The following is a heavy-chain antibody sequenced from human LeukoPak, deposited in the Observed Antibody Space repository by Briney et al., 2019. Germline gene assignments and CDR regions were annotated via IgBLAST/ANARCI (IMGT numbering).Heavy chain of an antibody. V-gene: IGHV3-11*01. D-gene: IGHD1-7*01. CDR3: AREPTGPTSLDY. CDR2: ISSSASTI. CDR1: GFSFSDYY. J-gene: IGHJ4*02. Sequence: GGSLRLSCAASGFSFSDYYMSWIRQAPGKGLEWVSYISSSASTIYYADSVKGRFTISGDNAKNSLYLQMNSLRVEDTAVYYCAREPTGPTSLDYWGQGTLVTVSP.